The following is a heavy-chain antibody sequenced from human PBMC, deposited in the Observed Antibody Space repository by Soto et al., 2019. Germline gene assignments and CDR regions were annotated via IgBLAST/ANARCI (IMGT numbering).Heavy chain of an antibody. J-gene: IGHJ5*02. CDR2: IYYSGST. Sequence: PSETLSLTCTVSGGSISSYYWSWIRQPPGKGLEWIGYIYYSGSTNYNPSLKSRVTISVDTSKNQFSLKLSSVTAADTAVYYCARDRQIWFGELLYRNWFDPWGQGTLVTVSS. CDR1: GGSISSYY. V-gene: IGHV4-59*12. CDR3: ARDRQIWFGELLYRNWFDP. D-gene: IGHD3-10*01.